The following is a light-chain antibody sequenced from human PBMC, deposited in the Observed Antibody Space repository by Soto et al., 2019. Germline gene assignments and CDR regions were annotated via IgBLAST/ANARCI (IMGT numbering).Light chain of an antibody. CDR2: GNN. V-gene: IGLV1-40*01. CDR1: SSNIGAGYH. J-gene: IGLJ2*01. Sequence: QSVLTQPPSVSGAPGQRVTISCAGSSSNIGAGYHVHWYQQLPGTAPKLLIYGNNNRPSGVPDRFSGSKSGTSASLAITGRQAEDEADYYCQSYDSSLSGSEVFGGGTKLTVL. CDR3: QSYDSSLSGSEV.